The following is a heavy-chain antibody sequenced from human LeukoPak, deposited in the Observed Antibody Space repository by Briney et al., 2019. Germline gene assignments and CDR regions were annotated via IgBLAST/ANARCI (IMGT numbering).Heavy chain of an antibody. V-gene: IGHV3-23*01. D-gene: IGHD5-12*01. CDR1: GFAFSSYA. J-gene: IGHJ4*02. CDR3: AKSVSGYDSSFDC. CDR2: ISGSGGST. Sequence: GGSLRLSCAASGFAFSSYAMSWVRQAPGKGLEWVSAISGSGGSTYYADSVKGRFTISRDNSKNTLYLQMNSLRAEDTAVYYCAKSVSGYDSSFDCWGQGALVTVSS.